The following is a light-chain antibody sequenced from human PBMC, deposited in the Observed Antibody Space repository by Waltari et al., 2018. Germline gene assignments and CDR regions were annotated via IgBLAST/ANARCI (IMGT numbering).Light chain of an antibody. J-gene: IGKJ1*01. CDR1: QSAKTS. V-gene: IGKV3D-15*01. CDR2: RAS. CDR3: QQYNIWPWT. Sequence: EVVMTQSPATLSVSPGERVSLSCRAIQSAKTSLAWYRQTPGQAPRLLIYRASTRAAGVPDRFSGSGSGTEFTLTISSLQSEDSAIYYCQQYNIWPWTFGPGTNVDIK.